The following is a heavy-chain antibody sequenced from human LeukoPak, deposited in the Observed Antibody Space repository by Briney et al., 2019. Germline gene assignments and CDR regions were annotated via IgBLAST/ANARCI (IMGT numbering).Heavy chain of an antibody. J-gene: IGHJ4*02. V-gene: IGHV4-4*07. CDR1: GGSISGYY. Sequence: SETLSLTCTVSGGSISGYYWNWIRQPAGKGLEWVGRIYSSGSTNYNPSLKSRVTMSVDTSKNQFSLKLSSVTAADTAVYYCARGSMVRGVTYFDYWGQGTLVTVSS. D-gene: IGHD3-10*01. CDR2: IYSSGST. CDR3: ARGSMVRGVTYFDY.